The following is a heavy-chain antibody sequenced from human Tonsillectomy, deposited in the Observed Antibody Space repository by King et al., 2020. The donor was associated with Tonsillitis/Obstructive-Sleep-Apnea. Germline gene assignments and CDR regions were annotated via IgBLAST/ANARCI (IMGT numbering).Heavy chain of an antibody. CDR2: ISSSGSTI. D-gene: IGHD3-10*01. CDR3: ARGLPFNHYGSGSQIDY. Sequence: VQLVESGGGLVQPGGSLRLSCAASGFTFSSYEMNWVRQAPGKGLEWVSYISSSGSTIYYADSVKGRFTISRDNAKNSLYLQMNSLRAEDTAVYYCARGLPFNHYGSGSQIDYWGQGTLVTVSS. J-gene: IGHJ4*02. CDR1: GFTFSSYE. V-gene: IGHV3-48*03.